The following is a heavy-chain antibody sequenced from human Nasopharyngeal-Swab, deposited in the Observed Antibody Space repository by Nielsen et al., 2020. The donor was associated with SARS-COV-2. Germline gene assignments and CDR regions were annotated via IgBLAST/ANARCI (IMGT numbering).Heavy chain of an antibody. CDR2: INSDGSST. J-gene: IGHJ6*02. CDR1: GFTFSSYW. V-gene: IGHV3-74*01. CDR3: ARSVAALWNYYYYGMDV. Sequence: GESLKISCAASGFTFSSYWMHWVRQAPGKGLVWVSRINSDGSSTSYADSVKGRFTISRDNAKNTLYLQMNSLRAEDTAVYYCARSVAALWNYYYYGMDVLGQGTTVTDSS. D-gene: IGHD6-19*01.